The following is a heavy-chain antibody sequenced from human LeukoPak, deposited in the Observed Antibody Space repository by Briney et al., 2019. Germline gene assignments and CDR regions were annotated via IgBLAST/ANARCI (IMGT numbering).Heavy chain of an antibody. CDR2: IRSDGYHT. D-gene: IGHD1-26*01. V-gene: IGHV3-30*02. CDR1: GFTFSTYS. Sequence: GGSLRLSCAASGFTFSTYSMNWVRQAPGKGLEWVAYIRSDGYHTYYADSVKGRFTITRDNLKNTLYLQMNSLRLEDMAVYYCAKPSGSGVDYWGRGTRVTVSS. CDR3: AKPSGSGVDY. J-gene: IGHJ4*02.